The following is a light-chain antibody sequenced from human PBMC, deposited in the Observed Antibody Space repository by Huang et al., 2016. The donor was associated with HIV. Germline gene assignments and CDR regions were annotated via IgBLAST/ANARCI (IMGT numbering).Light chain of an antibody. Sequence: DIQMTQSPSTLSASVGDRVTITCRASQSISNWLAWYQQKSGKAPKLLIYKASNLMNGVPSRFSGSGSGTKFPLTISSLQPDDFATYYCQQSNSNSYTFGQGTKLEI. V-gene: IGKV1-5*03. CDR2: KAS. CDR1: QSISNW. CDR3: QQSNSNSYT. J-gene: IGKJ2*01.